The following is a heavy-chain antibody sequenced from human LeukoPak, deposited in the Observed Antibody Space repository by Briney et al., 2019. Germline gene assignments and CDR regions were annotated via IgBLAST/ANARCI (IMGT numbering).Heavy chain of an antibody. D-gene: IGHD3-22*01. CDR1: GYTFTNYG. CDR3: ARVPLHDSSGHYYPH. CDR2: INGGNGNA. J-gene: IGHJ1*01. V-gene: IGHV1-3*01. Sequence: ASVKVSCKTSGYTFTNYGMHWVRQAPEQRLEWMGWINGGNGNAKYSQNFRGRVTIIRDTSASTAYMELSSLRSEDTAVYYCARVPLHDSSGHYYPHWGQGTLVTVSS.